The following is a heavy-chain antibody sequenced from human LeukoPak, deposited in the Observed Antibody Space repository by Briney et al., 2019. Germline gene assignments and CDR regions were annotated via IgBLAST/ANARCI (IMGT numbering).Heavy chain of an antibody. CDR3: AKDLKVGATTGFAFDI. CDR1: GFTFDDYA. J-gene: IGHJ3*02. V-gene: IGHV3-9*03. D-gene: IGHD1-26*01. CDR2: ISWNSGSI. Sequence: GRSLRLSCAASGFTFDDYAMHWVRQAPGKGLEWVSGISWNSGSIGYADSVKGRFTISRDNAKNSLYLQMNSLRAEDMAFYYCAKDLKVGATTGFAFDIWGQGTMVTVSS.